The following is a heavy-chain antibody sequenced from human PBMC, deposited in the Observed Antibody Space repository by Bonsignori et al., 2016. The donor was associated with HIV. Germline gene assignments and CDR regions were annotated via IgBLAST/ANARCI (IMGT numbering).Heavy chain of an antibody. D-gene: IGHD3-22*01. CDR1: GGYINSGNYF. CDR3: ARIPGRGYYYGFDF. V-gene: IGHV4-61*02. CDR2: ISSQGGA. J-gene: IGHJ4*02. Sequence: QVQLEESGPGLVKPSQTLSLTCIVSGGYINSGNYFWTWIRQPAGKGLEWIGRISSQGGALYNPSLDSRVTISMDPARNEFSLNLISVTATDTAVYYCARIPGRGYYYGFDFWGQGKQVTVSS.